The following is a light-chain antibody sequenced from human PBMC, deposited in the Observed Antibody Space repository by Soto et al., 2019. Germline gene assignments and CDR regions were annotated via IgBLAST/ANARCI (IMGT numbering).Light chain of an antibody. CDR2: SND. CDR1: SSNIGSNY. CDR3: AVWDDSLTGPV. Sequence: QSVLTQPPSASGTPGQRVTISCSGSSSNIGSNYVYWYQQLPGTAPKLLIYSNDQRPSGVPGRFSGSKSGTSASLAISGLRSEDEADYYCAVWDDSLTGPVFGGGTKLTVL. V-gene: IGLV1-47*02. J-gene: IGLJ2*01.